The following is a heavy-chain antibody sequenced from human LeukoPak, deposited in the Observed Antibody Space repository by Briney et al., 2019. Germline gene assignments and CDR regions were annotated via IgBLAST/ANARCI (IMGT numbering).Heavy chain of an antibody. CDR2: INHSGST. Sequence: PSETLSLTCAVYGGSFSGYYWSWLRQPPGKGLEWIGEINHSGSTNYNPSLKSRVTISVDTSKNQFSLKLSSVTAADTAVYYCARGVTTVTRTSSWYFDLWGRGTLVTVSS. CDR3: ARGVTTVTRTSSWYFDL. J-gene: IGHJ2*01. D-gene: IGHD4-17*01. CDR1: GGSFSGYY. V-gene: IGHV4-34*01.